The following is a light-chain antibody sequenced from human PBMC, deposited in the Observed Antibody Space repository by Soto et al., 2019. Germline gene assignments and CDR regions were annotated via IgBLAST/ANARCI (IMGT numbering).Light chain of an antibody. J-gene: IGLJ3*02. CDR2: SND. V-gene: IGLV1-44*01. CDR1: SSNIGSNT. Sequence: QSVLTQPPSASGTPGQRVTISCSGSSSNIGSNTVSWYQQLPGTAPKLLIYSNDQRPSGVPDRFSGSKSGTSASLAISGLQSEDENDYYCAAWDDSLHVVFGGGTKLTVL. CDR3: AAWDDSLHVV.